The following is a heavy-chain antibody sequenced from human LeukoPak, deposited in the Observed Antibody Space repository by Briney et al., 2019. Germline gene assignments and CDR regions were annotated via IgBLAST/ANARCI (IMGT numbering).Heavy chain of an antibody. V-gene: IGHV4-59*01. J-gene: IGHJ3*02. CDR1: GGSISSYY. Sequence: PSETLSLTCTVSGGSISSYYWSWTRQPPGKGLEWIGYIYYSGSTNYNPSLKSRVTISVDTSKNQFSLKLSSVTAADTAVYYCARNGYSSSLAAFDIWGQGTMVTVSS. CDR2: IYYSGST. CDR3: ARNGYSSSLAAFDI. D-gene: IGHD6-13*01.